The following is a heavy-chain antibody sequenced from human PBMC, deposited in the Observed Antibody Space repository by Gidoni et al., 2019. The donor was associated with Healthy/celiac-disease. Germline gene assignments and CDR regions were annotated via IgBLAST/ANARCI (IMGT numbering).Heavy chain of an antibody. V-gene: IGHV1-69*01. D-gene: IGHD3-22*01. J-gene: IGHJ6*02. Sequence: QVQLVQSGAEVMKPGSSVNVSCKASGGTLCSYAITWLRQAPGQGLEWWGGIIPMGVTANYAQKVQGRVTITADESTSTAYMELSSLRSEDTAVYYCAREGASDSSGYRPYYYYGMDVWGQGTTVTVSS. CDR2: IIPMGVTA. CDR3: AREGASDSSGYRPYYYYGMDV. CDR1: GGTLCSYA.